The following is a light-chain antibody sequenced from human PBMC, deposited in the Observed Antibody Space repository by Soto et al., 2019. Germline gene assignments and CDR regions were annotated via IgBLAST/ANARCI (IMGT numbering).Light chain of an antibody. Sequence: EIVLTQSPANLSLSPGERATLSCRASQSVSSYLAWYQQKPGQAPRLLIYDASNRATGIPARFSGSGSGTDFNLTISSLEPEAFAVYYCQQRSKWPPYTFGQGNKLEIK. J-gene: IGKJ2*01. CDR3: QQRSKWPPYT. CDR2: DAS. CDR1: QSVSSY. V-gene: IGKV3-11*01.